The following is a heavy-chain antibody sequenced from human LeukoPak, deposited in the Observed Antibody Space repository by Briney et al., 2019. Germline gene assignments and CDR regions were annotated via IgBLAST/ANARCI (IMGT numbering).Heavy chain of an antibody. V-gene: IGHV4-59*01. CDR3: ARANRYSYGLNWFDP. D-gene: IGHD5-18*01. CDR2: IYYSGST. CDR1: GGSISSYY. Sequence: SETLSLTCTVSGGSISSYYWSWIRQPPGKGLEWIGYIYYSGSTNYNPSLKSRVTISVDTSKNQFSLKLSSVTAADTAVYYCARANRYSYGLNWFDPWGQGTLITVSS. J-gene: IGHJ5*02.